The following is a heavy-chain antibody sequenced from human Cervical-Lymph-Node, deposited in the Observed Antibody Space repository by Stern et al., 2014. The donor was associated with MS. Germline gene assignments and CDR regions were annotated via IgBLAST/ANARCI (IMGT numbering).Heavy chain of an antibody. V-gene: IGHV4-59*01. J-gene: IGHJ4*02. CDR1: GGSISTYY. Sequence: VQLEESGPGLVKPSETLSLTCLISGGSISTYYWSWVRQPPGKGLEWIGYIYYSGNTNYNPSLKSRVAMSVDTSKNQFSLKLDSVTAGDTAVYYCARDDGYSGYDSWGQGTLVTVSS. D-gene: IGHD5-12*01. CDR2: IYYSGNT. CDR3: ARDDGYSGYDS.